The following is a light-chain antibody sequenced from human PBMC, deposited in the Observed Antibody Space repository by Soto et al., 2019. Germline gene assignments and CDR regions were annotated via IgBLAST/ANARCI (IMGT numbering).Light chain of an antibody. CDR2: EDS. J-gene: IGLJ3*02. Sequence: QSALTQPASVSGSPGQSITISCTGTSSDAGNYNFVAWYQQHPGKAPEVIIYEDSTRPSGVSNRISGSKSGNTASLTISGLQAEDEADYYCCSCAGSSTSGVFGGGTKVTVL. V-gene: IGLV2-23*01. CDR3: CSCAGSSTSGV. CDR1: SSDAGNYNF.